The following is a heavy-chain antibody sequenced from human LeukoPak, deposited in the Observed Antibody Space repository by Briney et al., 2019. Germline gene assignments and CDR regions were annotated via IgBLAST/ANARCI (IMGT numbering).Heavy chain of an antibody. D-gene: IGHD2-15*01. CDR3: ARHARRYNWFDP. CDR1: GGSISSSSYY. V-gene: IGHV4-39*01. J-gene: IGHJ5*02. Sequence: SETLSLTCTVSGGSISSSSYYWGWIRQPPGKGLEWIGSIYYSGSTYYNPSLKSRVTISVVTSKNQFSLKLSSVTAADTAVYYCARHARRYNWFDPWGQGTLVTVSS. CDR2: IYYSGST.